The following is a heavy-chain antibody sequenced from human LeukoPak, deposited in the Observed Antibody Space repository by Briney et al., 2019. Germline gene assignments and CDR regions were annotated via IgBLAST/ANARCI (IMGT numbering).Heavy chain of an antibody. V-gene: IGHV1-69*04. CDR2: IIPILGIA. CDR3: AREGGYQYYYAMDV. Sequence: ASVKVSCKASGGTFSSYAISWVRQAPGQGLEWMGRIIPILGIANYAQKFQGRVTITADKSTSTAYMELSSLRAEDAAVYYCAREGGYQYYYAMDVWGQGTTVTVSS. CDR1: GGTFSSYA. D-gene: IGHD3-16*01. J-gene: IGHJ6*02.